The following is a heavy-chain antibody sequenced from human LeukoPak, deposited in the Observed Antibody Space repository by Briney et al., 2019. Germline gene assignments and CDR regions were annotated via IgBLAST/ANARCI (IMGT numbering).Heavy chain of an antibody. CDR2: IHYSGST. Sequence: SSETLSFTCTVSGASVSAYYWTWIRQPPGKRLEWLGYIHYSGSTNYNPSLNSRVTMSLDASKNQFSLKLSSVSAADTAVYYCVQVRLAGLFDPWGQGTLVTVSS. D-gene: IGHD3-3*02. V-gene: IGHV4-59*02. CDR3: VQVRLAGLFDP. CDR1: GASVSAYY. J-gene: IGHJ5*02.